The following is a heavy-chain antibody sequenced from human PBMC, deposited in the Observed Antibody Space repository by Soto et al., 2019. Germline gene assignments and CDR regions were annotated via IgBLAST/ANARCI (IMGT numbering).Heavy chain of an antibody. V-gene: IGHV1-2*02. D-gene: IGHD1-1*01. CDR3: AREPATAKPEGVDF. CDR1: GFTFSDYY. J-gene: IGHJ4*02. Sequence: ASVKVSCKASGFTFSDYYIHWVRQAPGQGLEWMGWINPNSGGTKYAPKFQGGVTMTRDTSITTAYMELSRLRSGDTAVYYCAREPATAKPEGVDFWGQGTLVTVSS. CDR2: INPNSGGT.